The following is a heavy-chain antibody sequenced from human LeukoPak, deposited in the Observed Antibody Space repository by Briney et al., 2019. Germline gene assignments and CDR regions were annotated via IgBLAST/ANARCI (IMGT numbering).Heavy chain of an antibody. Sequence: PGGSLRLSCAASGFTFSSYWMHWVRQAPGKGLVWVSRINSDGSGTTYADSVKGRFTISRDNAKNTSYLQLNSLRAEDTAVYYCARMYCSGGSCYYFDYWGQGTLVTVSS. D-gene: IGHD2-15*01. CDR2: INSDGSGT. J-gene: IGHJ4*02. CDR1: GFTFSSYW. CDR3: ARMYCSGGSCYYFDY. V-gene: IGHV3-74*01.